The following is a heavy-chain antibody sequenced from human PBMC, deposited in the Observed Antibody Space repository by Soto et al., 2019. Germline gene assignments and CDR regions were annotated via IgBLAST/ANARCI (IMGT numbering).Heavy chain of an antibody. J-gene: IGHJ3*02. Sequence: QLQLQESGPGLVNPSGTLSLTCTVSGGSINSSNYCWGWIRQPPGKGLEWIGNIYSSGNTYYNPPIKSRVTISIDTSKNQFSLKLNSVTAADTALYYCARAYLIYGDYLVDAFDIWGQGTMVTVSS. CDR1: GGSINSSNYC. V-gene: IGHV4-39*01. CDR3: ARAYLIYGDYLVDAFDI. CDR2: IYSSGNT. D-gene: IGHD4-17*01.